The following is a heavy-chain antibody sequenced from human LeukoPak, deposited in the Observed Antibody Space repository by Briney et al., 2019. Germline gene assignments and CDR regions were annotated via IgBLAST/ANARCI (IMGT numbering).Heavy chain of an antibody. CDR1: GFTFSSYG. Sequence: PGGSLRLSCAASGFTFSSYGMHWVRQAPGKGLEWVAVIWYDGSNKYYADSVKGRFTISRDNSKNTLYLQTNSLRAEDTAVYYCARDLFGGSYHYYYGMDVWGQGTTVTVSS. J-gene: IGHJ6*02. CDR2: IWYDGSNK. D-gene: IGHD1-26*01. V-gene: IGHV3-33*01. CDR3: ARDLFGGSYHYYYGMDV.